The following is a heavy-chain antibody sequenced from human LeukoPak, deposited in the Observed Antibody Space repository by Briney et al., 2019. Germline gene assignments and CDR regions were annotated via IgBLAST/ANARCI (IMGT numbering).Heavy chain of an antibody. Sequence: ASVKVSCKASGGIFSSYAISWVRKAPGQGLEWMGRIIPILGIANYAQKFQGRVTITADKSTSTAYMELSSLRSEDTAVYSCAIDLPPYYFDYWGQGTLVTVSS. J-gene: IGHJ4*02. CDR2: IIPILGIA. V-gene: IGHV1-69*04. CDR3: AIDLPPYYFDY. CDR1: GGIFSSYA.